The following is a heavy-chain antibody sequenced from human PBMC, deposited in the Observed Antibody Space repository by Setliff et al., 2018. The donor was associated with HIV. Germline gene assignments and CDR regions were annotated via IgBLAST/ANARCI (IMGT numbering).Heavy chain of an antibody. D-gene: IGHD6-19*01. CDR1: GGSVSNYY. J-gene: IGHJ5*02. Sequence: LSLTCTVSGGSVSNYYWTWIRQSAGKGLEWIGHINTSGSTKYNPSLKSRLTMSVDSSGNQFSLTLTSVTAADTAVYYCARDPNTGWYYLPGIAVAGIQRNWFDPWGQGALVTVSS. CDR2: INTSGST. V-gene: IGHV4-4*07. CDR3: ARDPNTGWYYLPGIAVAGIQRNWFDP.